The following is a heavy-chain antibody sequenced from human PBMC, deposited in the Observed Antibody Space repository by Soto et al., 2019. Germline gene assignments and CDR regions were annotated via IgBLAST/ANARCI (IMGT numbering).Heavy chain of an antibody. CDR1: GFTFDDYA. CDR2: ISWNSGSI. Sequence: PGGSLRLSCAASGFTFDDYAMHWVRQAPGKGLEWVSGISWNSGSIGYADSVKGRFTISRDNAKNSLYLQMNSLRAEDTAVYYCASNGHYYDSSGAADAFDIWGQGTMVTVSS. CDR3: ASNGHYYDSSGAADAFDI. J-gene: IGHJ3*02. D-gene: IGHD3-22*01. V-gene: IGHV3-9*01.